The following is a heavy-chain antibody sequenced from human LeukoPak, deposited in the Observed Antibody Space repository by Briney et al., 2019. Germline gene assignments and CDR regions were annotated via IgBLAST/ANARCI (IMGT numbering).Heavy chain of an antibody. CDR2: IYYSAYT. CDR1: GGSFSGYD. J-gene: IGHJ6*03. CDR3: ARIRTPTVATITAYYYYMDV. D-gene: IGHD5-12*01. V-gene: IGHV4-34*01. Sequence: PSETLSLTCAIYGGSFSGYDWSWIRQPRGKGLEWIVGIYYSAYTYYNPSLKSRVTISIDTSKNQFSLKLGSVTAADTAVYYCARIRTPTVATITAYYYYMDVWGEGTTVTVSS.